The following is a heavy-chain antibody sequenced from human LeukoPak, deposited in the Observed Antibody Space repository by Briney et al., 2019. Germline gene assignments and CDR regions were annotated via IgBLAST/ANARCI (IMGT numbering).Heavy chain of an antibody. J-gene: IGHJ4*02. CDR3: ARDYKGVRGVDY. V-gene: IGHV4-31*03. D-gene: IGHD3-10*01. CDR2: ISNSGSA. Sequence: TLSLPFTVSGGSISSGAYYWSWIRPHPGKGLEWIGYISNSGSAYYNASLKSRVTISMDTAKNQFSLKLNSVTAADTAVYYCARDYKGVRGVDYWGQGTLVTVSS. CDR1: GGSISSGAYY.